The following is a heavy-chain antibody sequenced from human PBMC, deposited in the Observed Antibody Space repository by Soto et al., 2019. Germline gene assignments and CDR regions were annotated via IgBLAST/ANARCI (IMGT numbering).Heavy chain of an antibody. Sequence: SETLSLTCTVCGGSISSGGYYWSGIRPHPGKGLEWIGYIYYSGSTYYNPSLKSRVTISVDTSKNQFSLKLSSVTAADTAVYYCARDSPTLAAEAGYWGQGTLVTVSS. J-gene: IGHJ4*02. D-gene: IGHD6-13*01. V-gene: IGHV4-31*03. CDR2: IYYSGST. CDR1: GGSISSGGYY. CDR3: ARDSPTLAAEAGY.